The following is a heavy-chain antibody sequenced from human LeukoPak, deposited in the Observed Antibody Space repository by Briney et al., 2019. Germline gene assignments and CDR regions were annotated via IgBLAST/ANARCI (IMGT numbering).Heavy chain of an antibody. CDR3: ARDRLTRYYDFWSTQNWFDL. V-gene: IGHV1-18*01. D-gene: IGHD3-3*01. CDR1: GYTFTSYG. CDR2: ISAYNGNT. J-gene: IGHJ5*02. Sequence: ASVKVSCKASGYTFTSYGISWVRQAPGQGLEWMGWISAYNGNTNYAQKLQGRVTMTTDTSTSTAYMELRSLRSDDTAVYYCARDRLTRYYDFWSTQNWFDLWGQGTLVTVSS.